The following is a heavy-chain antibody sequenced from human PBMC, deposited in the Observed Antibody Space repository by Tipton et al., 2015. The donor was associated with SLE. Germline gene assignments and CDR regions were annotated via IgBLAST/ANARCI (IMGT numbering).Heavy chain of an antibody. CDR2: IYSGGSST. D-gene: IGHD3-3*01. CDR3: ARVPSHYDFWSGYHRGENYFDY. CDR1: GFTFSSYA. J-gene: IGHJ4*02. Sequence: SLRLSCAASGFTFSSYAMSWVRQAPGKGLEWVSVIYSGGSSTYYADTVKGRFTISRDNSKNTLYLQMNSLRAEDTAVYYCARVPSHYDFWSGYHRGENYFDYWGQGTLVTVSS. V-gene: IGHV3-23*03.